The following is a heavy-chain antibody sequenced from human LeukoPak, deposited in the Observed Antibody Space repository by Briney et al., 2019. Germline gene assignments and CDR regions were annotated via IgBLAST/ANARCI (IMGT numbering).Heavy chain of an antibody. CDR1: GFTFSSYS. D-gene: IGHD4-11*01. Sequence: GGSLRLSCAASGFTFSSYSMNWVRQAPGKGLEWVSSISSSSSYIYYADSVKGRFTTSRDNAKNSLYLQMNSLRAEDTAVYYCAREEGNDYSNFWGQGTLVTVSS. V-gene: IGHV3-21*01. CDR2: ISSSSSYI. CDR3: AREEGNDYSNF. J-gene: IGHJ4*02.